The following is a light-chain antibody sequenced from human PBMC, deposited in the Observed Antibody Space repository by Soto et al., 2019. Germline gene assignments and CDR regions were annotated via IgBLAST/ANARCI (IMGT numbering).Light chain of an antibody. Sequence: DIQMTQSPSSLSASIGDRVTITCRASHSISSWLAWYQQKPGKAPKLLISDASILQSGVPSRFTGSGSGTDFTLTISSLQPEDFANYYCQDYSAYPKWTLGQGTKVDLK. CDR2: DAS. CDR1: HSISSW. CDR3: QDYSAYPKWT. J-gene: IGKJ1*01. V-gene: IGKV1-5*01.